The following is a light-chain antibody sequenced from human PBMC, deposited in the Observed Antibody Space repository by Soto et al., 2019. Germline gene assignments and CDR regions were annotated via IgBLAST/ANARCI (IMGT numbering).Light chain of an antibody. V-gene: IGKV1-27*01. J-gene: IGKJ4*01. Sequence: DIQMTQSPSSLSESVGDRVTVTCRASQGIARYLAWYQQKPGKVPKLLIYAASTLQPGVPSRFSGSGSGTDFTLTISSLQPEDVATYYCQKYDSAPSLTFGGGTKVEIK. CDR3: QKYDSAPSLT. CDR1: QGIARY. CDR2: AAS.